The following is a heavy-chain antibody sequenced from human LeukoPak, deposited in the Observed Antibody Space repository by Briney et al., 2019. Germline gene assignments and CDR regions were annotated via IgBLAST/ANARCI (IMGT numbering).Heavy chain of an antibody. J-gene: IGHJ5*02. D-gene: IGHD6-25*01. CDR2: IHSSGTT. CDR3: ARGGASSEWFDP. Sequence: PSETLSLTCTVSGDSISGYYWSWIRQPPGKGLEWIAFIHSSGTTDYSPSLKSRVSISVDTSNNQFSLNVNSVTAADTAVYYCARGGASSEWFDPWGQGTLVTVSS. V-gene: IGHV4-59*01. CDR1: GDSISGYY.